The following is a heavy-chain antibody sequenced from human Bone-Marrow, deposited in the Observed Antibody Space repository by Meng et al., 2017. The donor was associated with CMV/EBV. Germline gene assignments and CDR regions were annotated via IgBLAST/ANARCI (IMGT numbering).Heavy chain of an antibody. CDR1: GGSISSSSYY. CDR3: ARRYTRYCSSTSCYTGLGYYYGMDV. D-gene: IGHD2-2*02. V-gene: IGHV4-39*01. CDR2: IYYSGST. J-gene: IGHJ6*02. Sequence: SETLSLTCTVSGGSISSSSYYWGWIRQPPGKGLEWIGRIYYSGSTYYNPSLKSRVTISVDTSKNQCSLKLSSVTAADTAVYYCARRYTRYCSSTSCYTGLGYYYGMDVWGQGTTVTVSS.